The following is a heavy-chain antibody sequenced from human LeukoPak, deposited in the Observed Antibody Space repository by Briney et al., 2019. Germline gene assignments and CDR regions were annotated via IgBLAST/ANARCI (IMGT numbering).Heavy chain of an antibody. D-gene: IGHD1-1*01. V-gene: IGHV3-48*01. Sequence: GGSLRLSCATSGFTFSGYSMNWVRQAPGKGLEWISYISSSSINIHYGDSVKGRYTISRDNAENSLYLQMNSLRAEDTAVYYCARDSIQLWPNAIDFWGQGTLVTVSS. CDR3: ARDSIQLWPNAIDF. J-gene: IGHJ4*02. CDR1: GFTFSGYS. CDR2: ISSSSINI.